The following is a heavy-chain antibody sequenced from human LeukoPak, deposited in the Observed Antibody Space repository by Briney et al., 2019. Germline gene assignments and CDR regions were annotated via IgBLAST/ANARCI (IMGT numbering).Heavy chain of an antibody. V-gene: IGHV3-21*01. CDR2: ISSSSSYI. D-gene: IGHD3-3*01. J-gene: IGHJ4*02. Sequence: GGSLRLSCAASGFTFSSYSMNWVRQAPGKGLEWVSSISSSSSYIYYADSVKGRFTMSRDNAKNSLYLQMNSLRAEDTAVYYCARGRLTIFRVVTKRKGPIDYWGQGTLVTVSS. CDR3: ARGRLTIFRVVTKRKGPIDY. CDR1: GFTFSSYS.